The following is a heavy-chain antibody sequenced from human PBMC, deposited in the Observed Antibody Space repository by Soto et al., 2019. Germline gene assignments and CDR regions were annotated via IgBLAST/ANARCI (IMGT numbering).Heavy chain of an antibody. J-gene: IGHJ5*02. CDR1: GFTFSDFW. Sequence: GGSLRLSCAASGFTFSDFWMHWVRQGPGKGLEWVSRIDFTGTSEYYADSVKGRFTTSRDNAKNTVYLQMSSLTAEDTAVYYCVRDLRPHDHWGQGTLVTVSS. CDR2: IDFTGTSE. V-gene: IGHV3-74*01. CDR3: VRDLRPHDH.